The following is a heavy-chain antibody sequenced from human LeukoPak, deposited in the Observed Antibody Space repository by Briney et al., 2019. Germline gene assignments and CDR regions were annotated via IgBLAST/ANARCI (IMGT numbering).Heavy chain of an antibody. Sequence: GGSLRLSCAASGFTFSSYGMHWVRQAPGKGLEWVAFIRYDGSNKYYADSVKGRFTISRDNSKNTLYLQMNSLRAEDTAVYYCAKDIGSITALPGAFDIWGQGTMVTVSS. J-gene: IGHJ3*02. V-gene: IGHV3-30*02. CDR3: AKDIGSITALPGAFDI. CDR2: IRYDGSNK. CDR1: GFTFSSYG. D-gene: IGHD3-10*01.